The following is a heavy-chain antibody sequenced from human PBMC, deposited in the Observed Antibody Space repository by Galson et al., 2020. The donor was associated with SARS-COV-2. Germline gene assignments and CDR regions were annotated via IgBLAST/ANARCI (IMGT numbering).Heavy chain of an antibody. Sequence: SETLSLTCTVSGGSVSSGTYYWSWIRQPPGKGLEWIGNIYYSGSTNYNPSLKSRITISVDTSKNQFSLKLSSVTAADTAVYFCARDSLMIRGLTYYFYYGMDVWGQGTTVTVSS. J-gene: IGHJ6*02. D-gene: IGHD3-10*01. CDR1: GGSVSSGTYY. CDR3: ARDSLMIRGLTYYFYYGMDV. V-gene: IGHV4-61*01. CDR2: IYYSGST.